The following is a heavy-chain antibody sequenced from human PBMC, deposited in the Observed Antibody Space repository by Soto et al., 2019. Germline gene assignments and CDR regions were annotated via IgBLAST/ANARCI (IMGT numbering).Heavy chain of an antibody. CDR3: ARKYAMVAATRESYYYGMDV. V-gene: IGHV5-10-1*01. CDR1: GYSFTSYW. Sequence: HGESLKISCKGSGYSFTSYWISWVRQMPGKGLEWMGRIDPSDSYTNYSPSFQGHVTISADKSISTAYLQWSSLKASDTAMYYCARKYAMVAATRESYYYGMDVWGQGTTVTVSS. CDR2: IDPSDSYT. D-gene: IGHD2-15*01. J-gene: IGHJ6*02.